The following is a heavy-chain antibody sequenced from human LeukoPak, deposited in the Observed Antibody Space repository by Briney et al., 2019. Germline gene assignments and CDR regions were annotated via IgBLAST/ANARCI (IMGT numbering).Heavy chain of an antibody. D-gene: IGHD3-10*01. CDR2: INAGNGNT. CDR3: ARDLGRITMVRGPVDY. J-gene: IGHJ4*02. V-gene: IGHV1-3*01. CDR1: GYTFTSYA. Sequence: ASVKVSRKASGYTFTSYAMHWVRQAPGQRLEWMGWINAGNGNTKYSQKFQGRVTMTRDTSTSTVYMELSSLRSEDTAVYYCARDLGRITMVRGPVDYWGQGTLVTVSS.